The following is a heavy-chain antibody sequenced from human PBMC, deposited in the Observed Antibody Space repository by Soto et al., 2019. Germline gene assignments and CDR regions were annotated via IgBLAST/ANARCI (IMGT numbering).Heavy chain of an antibody. Sequence: TLSLTSTVSGGSISSGGYYWSWIRQHPGKGLEWIGYIYYSGSTYYNPSLKSRVTISVDTSKNQFSLKLSYVTAADTAVYYCARALRIQLWLSGWGMDVWGQGTTVTVSS. CDR3: ARALRIQLWLSGWGMDV. CDR1: GGSISSGGYY. J-gene: IGHJ6*02. CDR2: IYYSGST. D-gene: IGHD5-18*01. V-gene: IGHV4-31*03.